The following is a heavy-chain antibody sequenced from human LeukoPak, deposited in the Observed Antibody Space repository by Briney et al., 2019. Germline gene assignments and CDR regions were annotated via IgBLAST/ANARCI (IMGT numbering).Heavy chain of an antibody. V-gene: IGHV5-51*01. CDR2: IYPGDSDT. CDR1: GYGFTSYW. CDR3: ARGTRCSGGSCRLDF. Sequence: GESLKISCKGSGYGFTSYWIAWVRQMPGKGLEWMGIIYPGDSDTRYSPSFQGQVTITADKSITTAYVQWSSLKASDTAMYYCARGTRCSGGSCRLDFWGQGTLVTVSS. D-gene: IGHD2-15*01. J-gene: IGHJ4*02.